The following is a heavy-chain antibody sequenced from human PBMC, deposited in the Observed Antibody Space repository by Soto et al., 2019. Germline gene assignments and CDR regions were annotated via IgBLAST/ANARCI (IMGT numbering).Heavy chain of an antibody. D-gene: IGHD6-6*01. CDR2: IKSKTDGGTA. Sequence: EVQLVESGGGLVKPGGSLRLSCAASGFTFSNAWMTWVRQAPGKGLEWVGRIKSKTDGGTADHAAPVKGRFTISREDSKNTLYLQMNSLKTEDTAMYYCATGRCSSSLYFDYWGQGTLVTVSS. CDR3: ATGRCSSSLYFDY. J-gene: IGHJ4*02. CDR1: GFTFSNAW. V-gene: IGHV3-15*01.